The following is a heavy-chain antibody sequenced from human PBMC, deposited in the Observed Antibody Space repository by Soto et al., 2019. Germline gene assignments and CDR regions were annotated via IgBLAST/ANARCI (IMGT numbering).Heavy chain of an antibody. D-gene: IGHD1-26*01. V-gene: IGHV1-18*01. J-gene: IGHJ6*02. CDR2: ISAYNGNT. Sequence: QVQLVQSGAEVKKPGASVKVSCKASGYTFTSYGISWVRQAPGQGLEWMGWISAYNGNTNYAQKRQGRGTMTTDTSTSTAYMELRSLRSDDTAVYYCAGVYRVAIHVSPMDVWGQGTTVTVSS. CDR1: GYTFTSYG. CDR3: AGVYRVAIHVSPMDV.